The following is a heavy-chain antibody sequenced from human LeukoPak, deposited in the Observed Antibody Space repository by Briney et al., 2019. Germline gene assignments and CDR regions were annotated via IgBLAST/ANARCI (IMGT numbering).Heavy chain of an antibody. D-gene: IGHD3-3*01. J-gene: IGHJ4*02. V-gene: IGHV4-30-2*01. CDR2: IYHSGST. CDR1: GGSISSGGYS. CDR3: ARATYDFWSGYPYYFDY. Sequence: SETLSLTCAVSGGSISSGGYSWSWIRQPPGKGLEWIGYIYHSGSTYYNPSLESRVTISVDRSKNQFSLKLSSVTAADTAVYYCARATYDFWSGYPYYFDYWGQGTLVTVSS.